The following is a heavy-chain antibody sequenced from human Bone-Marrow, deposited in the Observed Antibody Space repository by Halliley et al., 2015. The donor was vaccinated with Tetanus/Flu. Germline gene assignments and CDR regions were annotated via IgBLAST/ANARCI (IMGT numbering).Heavy chain of an antibody. D-gene: IGHD3-22*01. CDR3: ARESDDTSGYYLNYFDY. CDR2: ISFDGSEE. J-gene: IGHJ4*02. V-gene: IGHV3-30-3*01. Sequence: ISFDGSEEQFADSVQGRFTIARDNSKSTLYLLMNSLRPDDTSVYYCARESDDTSGYYLNYFDYWGQGALVTVSS.